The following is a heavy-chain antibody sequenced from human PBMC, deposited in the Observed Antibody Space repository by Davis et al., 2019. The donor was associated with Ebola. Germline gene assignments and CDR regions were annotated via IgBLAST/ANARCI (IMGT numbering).Heavy chain of an antibody. CDR2: INPNSGGT. Sequence: AASVKVSCKASGYTFTSYAMHWVRQAPGQGLEWMGWINPNSGGTNYAQKFQGWVTMTRDTSISTAYMELSRLRSDDTAVYYCAREGSRYCSGGSCYSYYGMDVWGQGTTVTVSS. J-gene: IGHJ6*02. CDR3: AREGSRYCSGGSCYSYYGMDV. D-gene: IGHD2-15*01. V-gene: IGHV1-2*04. CDR1: GYTFTSYA.